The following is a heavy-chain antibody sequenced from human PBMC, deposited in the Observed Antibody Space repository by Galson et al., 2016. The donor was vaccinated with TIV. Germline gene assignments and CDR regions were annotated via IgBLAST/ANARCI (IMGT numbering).Heavy chain of an antibody. J-gene: IGHJ4*02. V-gene: IGHV4-4*07. CDR1: GGSVSRYY. CDR2: IFTDGTT. Sequence: ETLSLTCSVSGGSVSRYYWSWVRQSPGKGLEWIGRIFTDGTTTYNPSLKSRVAISVDTSRRQFSLRLRSATAADTALYYCATVNTNSRKYFDYWGQGIQVTVS. CDR3: ATVNTNSRKYFDY. D-gene: IGHD5-18*01.